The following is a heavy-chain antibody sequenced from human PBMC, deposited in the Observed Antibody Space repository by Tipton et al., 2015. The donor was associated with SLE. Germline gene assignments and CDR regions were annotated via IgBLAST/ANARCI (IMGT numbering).Heavy chain of an antibody. J-gene: IGHJ4*02. CDR3: AKDREEVPGTTFFEN. CDR2: SSGYGGTS. Sequence: SLRLSCAASGFNFYKYAMNWVRQAPGKGLEWVSGSSGYGGTSFYADSVRGRFAVSRDNSKNILFLHMTNLGVEDTAVYFCAKDREEVPGTTFFENWGQGTLVTVAS. V-gene: IGHV3-23*01. D-gene: IGHD2/OR15-2a*01. CDR1: GFNFYKYA.